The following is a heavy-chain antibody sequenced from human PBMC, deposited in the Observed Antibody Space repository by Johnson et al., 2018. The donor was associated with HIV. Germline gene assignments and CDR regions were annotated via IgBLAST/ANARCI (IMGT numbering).Heavy chain of an antibody. D-gene: IGHD3-16*01. CDR3: ARAGLTYTLDACDI. CDR2: ISSNGGST. V-gene: IGHV3-64*01. Sequence: VQLVESGGGLVQPGGSLRLSCAASGFTFSTYAMHWVRQAPGKGLEYVSAISSNGGSTYYANSVKGRFTISRDNSKNTLYLQMGSLRAEEMAVYYCARAGLTYTLDACDIWGQGTLVTVSS. CDR1: GFTFSTYA. J-gene: IGHJ3*02.